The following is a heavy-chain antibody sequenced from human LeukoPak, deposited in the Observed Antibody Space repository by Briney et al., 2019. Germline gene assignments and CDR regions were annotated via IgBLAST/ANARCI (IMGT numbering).Heavy chain of an antibody. Sequence: GASVKVSCKASGYTFTNYYIHWVRQAPGQGLEWMGMINPSGGSTVYAQMLQGRLTMTRDLSSRTVYMELSSLRSEDTAVYYCAKGPSITMIRGGQWYYYMDVWGKGTTVTISS. J-gene: IGHJ6*03. CDR3: AKGPSITMIRGGQWYYYMDV. CDR2: INPSGGST. D-gene: IGHD3-10*01. V-gene: IGHV1-46*01. CDR1: GYTFTNYY.